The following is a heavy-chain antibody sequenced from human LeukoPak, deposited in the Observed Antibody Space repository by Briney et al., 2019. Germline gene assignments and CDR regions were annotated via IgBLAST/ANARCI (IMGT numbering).Heavy chain of an antibody. D-gene: IGHD3-16*02. CDR2: INPSGGST. CDR3: ARVLITFGGVIDTDY. CDR1: GYTFTSYH. Sequence: ASVKVSCKASGYTFTSYHMHWVRQAPGQGLEWMGIINPSGGSTSYAQKFQGRVTMTRDTSTSTVYMELSSLRSEDTAVYYCARVLITFGGVIDTDYWGQGTLVTVSS. J-gene: IGHJ4*02. V-gene: IGHV1-46*01.